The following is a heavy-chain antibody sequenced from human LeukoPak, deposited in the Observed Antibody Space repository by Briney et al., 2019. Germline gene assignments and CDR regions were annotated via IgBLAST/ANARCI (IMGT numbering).Heavy chain of an antibody. CDR2: IIPIFGTA. CDR3: ARRAIFGVVLNWFDP. D-gene: IGHD3-3*01. Sequence: SVKVSCKASGGTFSSYAISWVRQAPGQGLEWMGGIIPIFGTANYAQKFQGRVTITADESTSTAYMELSSLRSEDTAVYYCARRAIFGVVLNWFDPWGQGTLVTVSS. J-gene: IGHJ5*02. CDR1: GGTFSSYA. V-gene: IGHV1-69*13.